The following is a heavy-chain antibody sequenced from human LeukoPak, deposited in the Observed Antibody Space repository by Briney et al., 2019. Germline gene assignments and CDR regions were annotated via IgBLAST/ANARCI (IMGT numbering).Heavy chain of an antibody. V-gene: IGHV1-24*01. D-gene: IGHD6-13*01. Sequence: ASVKVSCKVSGYTLTELSMHWVRQAPGKGLEWMGGFDPEDGETIYAQKFQGRVTMTEDTSTDTAYMELSSLRSEDTAVYYCARGRIAAAKVYYYYGMDVWGQGTTVTVSS. CDR1: GYTLTELS. CDR2: FDPEDGET. J-gene: IGHJ6*02. CDR3: ARGRIAAAKVYYYYGMDV.